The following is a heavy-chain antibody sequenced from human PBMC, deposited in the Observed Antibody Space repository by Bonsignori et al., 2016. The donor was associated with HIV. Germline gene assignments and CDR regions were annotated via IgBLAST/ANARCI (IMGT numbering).Heavy chain of an antibody. CDR2: INPNSGGI. J-gene: IGHJ4*02. CDR1: GYTFTGYY. D-gene: IGHD4-17*01. Sequence: ASVKVSCKASGYTFTGYYMHWVRQAPGQGLEWMGWINPNSGGINYAQNFQGRVTMTGDTSISTAYMELSRLRSDDTAVYYCARAPSTYGDYIDYWGQGTLVTVSS. V-gene: IGHV1-2*02. CDR3: ARAPSTYGDYIDY.